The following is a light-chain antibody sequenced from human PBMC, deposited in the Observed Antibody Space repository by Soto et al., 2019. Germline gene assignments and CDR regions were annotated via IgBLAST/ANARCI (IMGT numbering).Light chain of an antibody. CDR2: RNN. CDR1: SSNIGSNY. V-gene: IGLV1-47*01. J-gene: IGLJ2*01. Sequence: QSVLTQPPSASGTPGQRVTISCSGSSSNIGSNYVYWYQQVPGTAPKLLIYRNNPRPSGVPDRFSGSKSGTSASLAISGLRSEDEAGYYCAGWDDSLSGVVFGGGTKLTVL. CDR3: AGWDDSLSGVV.